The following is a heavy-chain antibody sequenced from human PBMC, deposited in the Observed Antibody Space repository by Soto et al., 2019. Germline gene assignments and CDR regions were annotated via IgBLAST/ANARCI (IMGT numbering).Heavy chain of an antibody. V-gene: IGHV3-30*18. CDR1: GFTFDIYG. CDR2: ISYDGSNQ. J-gene: IGHJ4*02. CDR3: AKDQASGQGSFDS. Sequence: GGSLRLSCAASGFTFDIYGMHWVRQAPDKGLEWVALISYDGSNQYYADSVKGRFTISRDNSKNTLFLQMNSLRADDTAVYYCAKDQASGQGSFDSWGQGTLVTVSS.